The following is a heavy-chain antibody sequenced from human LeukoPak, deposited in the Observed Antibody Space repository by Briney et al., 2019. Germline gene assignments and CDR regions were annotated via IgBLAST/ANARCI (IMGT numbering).Heavy chain of an antibody. CDR2: LYYSGST. CDR3: ARRSLYGDYLY. D-gene: IGHD4-17*01. V-gene: IGHV4-59*08. CDR1: GGSISSYY. J-gene: IGHJ4*02. Sequence: SETLSLTCTVSGGSISSYYWSWIRQPPGKGLEWVGYLYYSGSTNYNPSLKSRVTISVDTSKNQFPLKLSSVTAADTAVYYCARRSLYGDYLYWGQGTLVTVSS.